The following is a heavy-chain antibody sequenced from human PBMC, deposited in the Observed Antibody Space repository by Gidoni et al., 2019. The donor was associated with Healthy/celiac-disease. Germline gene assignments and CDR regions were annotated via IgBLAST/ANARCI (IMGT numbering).Heavy chain of an antibody. CDR3: TRQSITMVRGGGAFDI. J-gene: IGHJ3*02. CDR1: GFTFGEYA. D-gene: IGHD3-10*01. V-gene: IGHV3-49*03. CDR2: IRSKAYGGTT. Sequence: EVQLVESGGGLVQPGRSLRLSCTASGFTFGEYAMSWFRQAPGKGLEWVGFIRSKAYGGTTEYAASVKGRFTISRDDSKSIAYLQMNSLKTEDTAVYYCTRQSITMVRGGGAFDIWGQGTMVTVSS.